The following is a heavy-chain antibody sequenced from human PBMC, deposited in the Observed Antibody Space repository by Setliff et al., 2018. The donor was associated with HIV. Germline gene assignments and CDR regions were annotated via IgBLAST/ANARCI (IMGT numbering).Heavy chain of an antibody. CDR1: GFTFSSSW. Sequence: GGSLRLSCAASGFTFSSSWMSWVRHAPGKGLEWVANIKEDGSEKYYVDSVKGRYTFSRDNAKNSLYLQMNSLRAEDTAVYYCARAVVVGATYLDYWGQGTLVTVSS. J-gene: IGHJ4*02. D-gene: IGHD1-26*01. CDR3: ARAVVVGATYLDY. V-gene: IGHV3-7*02. CDR2: IKEDGSEK.